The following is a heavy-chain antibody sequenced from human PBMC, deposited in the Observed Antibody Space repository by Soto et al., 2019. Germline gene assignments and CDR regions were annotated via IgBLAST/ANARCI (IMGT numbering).Heavy chain of an antibody. CDR3: ARDRIQLSDYYGMDV. V-gene: IGHV4-30-4*02. CDR1: GGSISSGYYY. J-gene: IGHJ6*02. D-gene: IGHD5-18*01. CDR2: IYYSGNT. Sequence: SETLSLTCSVSGGSISSGYYYWSWIRQPPGKGLEWIGNIYYSGNTYYNPSLKSRLIISIDTSKNQFSLKLSSVTAADTAVYYCARDRIQLSDYYGMDVWGQGTTVTVSS.